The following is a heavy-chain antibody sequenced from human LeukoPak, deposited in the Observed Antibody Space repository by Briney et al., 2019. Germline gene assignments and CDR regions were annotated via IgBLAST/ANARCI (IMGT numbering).Heavy chain of an antibody. CDR1: GYTFTGYY. V-gene: IGHV1-2*02. J-gene: IGHJ5*02. Sequence: ASVKVSCKASGYTFTGYYMHWVRQAPGQGLEWMGWINPNSGGTNYAQKFQGRVTMTRDTSISTAYMELSRLRSDDTAVYYCARVLGYCSSTSCPPSKTGFDPWGQGTLVTVSS. CDR3: ARVLGYCSSTSCPPSKTGFDP. D-gene: IGHD2-2*01. CDR2: INPNSGGT.